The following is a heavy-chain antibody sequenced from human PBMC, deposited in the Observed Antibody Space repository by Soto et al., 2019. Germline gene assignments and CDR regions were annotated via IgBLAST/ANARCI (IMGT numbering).Heavy chain of an antibody. V-gene: IGHV4-59*01. CDR3: ARVTAPWSGYYEMVVDY. D-gene: IGHD3-3*01. CDR1: GGSISSYY. Sequence: AETLSLTCTVSGGSISSYYWSWIRQPLGKGLEWIGYIYYSGSTNYNPSLKSRVTISVDTSKNQFSLKLSSVTAADTAVYYCARVTAPWSGYYEMVVDYWGQGTQVTVSS. CDR2: IYYSGST. J-gene: IGHJ4*02.